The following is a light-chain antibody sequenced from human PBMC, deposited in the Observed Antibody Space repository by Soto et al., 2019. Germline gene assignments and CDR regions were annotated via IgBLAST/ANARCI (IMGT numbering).Light chain of an antibody. Sequence: QSVLTQPASVSGSPGQSITISCTGTSSDIGAYNYVSWYQQHPGKAPKLMIYDVNIRPSGVSNRFSGSKSGNTASLTISGLQAEDEADYYCTSWTISTTMIFGGGTQLTVL. CDR3: TSWTISTTMI. V-gene: IGLV2-14*03. CDR2: DVN. J-gene: IGLJ2*01. CDR1: SSDIGAYNY.